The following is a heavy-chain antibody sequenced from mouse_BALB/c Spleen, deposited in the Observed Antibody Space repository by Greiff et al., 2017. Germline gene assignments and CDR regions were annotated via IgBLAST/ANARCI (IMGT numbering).Heavy chain of an antibody. V-gene: IGHV1S137*01. CDR2: ISTYYGDA. Sequence: QVQLQQSGAELVRPGVSVKISCKGSGYTFTDYAMHWVKQSHAKSLEWIGVISTYYGDASYNQKFKGKATMTVDKSSSTAYMELARLTSEDSAIYYCARGEDGNWRYAMDYWGQGTSVTVSS. CDR1: GYTFTDYA. J-gene: IGHJ4*01. D-gene: IGHD2-1*01. CDR3: ARGEDGNWRYAMDY.